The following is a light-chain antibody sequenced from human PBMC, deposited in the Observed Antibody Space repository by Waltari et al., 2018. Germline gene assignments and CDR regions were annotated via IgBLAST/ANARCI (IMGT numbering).Light chain of an antibody. Sequence: QSVLTQPPSASGTPGQRVTISCSGSSSNIGSNTVNWYQQFPGAAPKLLMYSNMQRPSGVPDRFSGSKSGTSASLAISGLQSEDEADYYCATWDDSLNGYVFGTGTKVTVL. CDR2: SNM. J-gene: IGLJ1*01. V-gene: IGLV1-44*01. CDR3: ATWDDSLNGYV. CDR1: SSNIGSNT.